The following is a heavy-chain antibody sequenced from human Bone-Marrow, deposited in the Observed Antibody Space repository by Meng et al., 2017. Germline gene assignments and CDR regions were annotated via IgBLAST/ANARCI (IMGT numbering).Heavy chain of an antibody. D-gene: IGHD6-13*01. V-gene: IGHV4-34*01. CDR2: INHSGTT. CDR1: GGSFSGYY. CDR3: ARGLRIAGSNWFDP. Sequence: SETLSLTCAVYGGSFSGYYWSWIRQPPGKGLEWIGEINHSGTTNYNPSLKSGVTISVDTSKNQFSQKLSPVTDAETAVYYCARGLRIAGSNWFDPWGQGTLVTVSS. J-gene: IGHJ5*02.